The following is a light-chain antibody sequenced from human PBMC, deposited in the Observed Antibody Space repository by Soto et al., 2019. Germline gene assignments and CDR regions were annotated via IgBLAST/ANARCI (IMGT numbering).Light chain of an antibody. J-gene: IGKJ1*01. CDR2: AAS. CDR1: QSIRND. Sequence: DIHMTPSPSSLSASVADRVTITCRASQSIRNDSCCHQQTPGTAHKRLYYAASSLQSGAPSRCSGSGSGKDSPLTISSLQPEYFATYYRLQHNSYPPTFGQGTKVDIK. V-gene: IGKV1-17*01. CDR3: LQHNSYPPT.